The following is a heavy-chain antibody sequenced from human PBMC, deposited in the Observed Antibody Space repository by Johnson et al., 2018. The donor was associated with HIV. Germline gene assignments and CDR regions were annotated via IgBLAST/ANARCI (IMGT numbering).Heavy chain of an antibody. CDR3: ARADTAMVRGAFDI. Sequence: VQLVESGGGVVQPGRSLRLSCAASGFTFDDYAMHWVRQAPGKGLEWVSGISWNGGSTGYADSVKGRFTISRDNAKNSLYLQMNSLRAEDTALYYCARADTAMVRGAFDIWGQGTMVTVSS. CDR1: GFTFDDYA. J-gene: IGHJ3*02. V-gene: IGHV3-20*04. CDR2: ISWNGGST. D-gene: IGHD5-18*01.